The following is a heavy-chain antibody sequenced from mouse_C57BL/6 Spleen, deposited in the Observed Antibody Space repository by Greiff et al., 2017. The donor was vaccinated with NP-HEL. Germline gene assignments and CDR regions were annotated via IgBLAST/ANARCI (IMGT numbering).Heavy chain of an antibody. CDR3: ARHDYYFDY. CDR1: GYAFSSSW. D-gene: IGHD2-4*01. J-gene: IGHJ2*01. Sequence: VQGVESGPELVKPGASVKISCKASGYAFSSSWMNWVKQRPGKGLEWIGRIYPGDGDTNYNGKFKGKATLTADKSSSTAYMQLSSLTSEDSAVYFCARHDYYFDYWGQGTTLTVSS. V-gene: IGHV1-82*01. CDR2: IYPGDGDT.